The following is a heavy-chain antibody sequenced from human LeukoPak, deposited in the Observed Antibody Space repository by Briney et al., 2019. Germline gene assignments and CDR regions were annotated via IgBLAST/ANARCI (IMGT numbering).Heavy chain of an antibody. CDR1: GFTFSSYA. V-gene: IGHV3-23*01. D-gene: IGHD3-22*01. CDR3: AKAYYYDSSGYSGTIFDY. J-gene: IGHJ4*02. Sequence: GGSLRLSCAASGFTFSSYAMSWVRQAPGKGLEWVSAISGSGGSTYYADSVKGRFTISRDNSKNTLYLQMNSLRAEDTAVYYCAKAYYYDSSGYSGTIFDYWGQGTLVTVSS. CDR2: ISGSGGST.